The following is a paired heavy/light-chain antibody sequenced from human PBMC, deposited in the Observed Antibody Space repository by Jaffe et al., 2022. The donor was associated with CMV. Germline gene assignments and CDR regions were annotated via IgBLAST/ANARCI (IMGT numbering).Heavy chain of an antibody. J-gene: IGHJ4*02. D-gene: IGHD4-17*01. V-gene: IGHV1-46*04. CDR3: ARSPRDYGDYGGFDY. CDR2: INPSAGST. Sequence: QVQLVQSGAEVKKPGASVKISCKASGYTFTKYYMHWVRQAPGQGLEWMGIINPSAGSTNYAQKLQGRVTMTRDTSTSTVYMELSSLRSEDTAIYYCARSPRDYGDYGGFDYWGQGTLVTVSS. CDR1: GYTFTKYY.
Light chain of an antibody. Sequence: SYELTQPPSVSVSPGQTARITCSGDALPKKYAYWYQQKSGQAPVLVIYEESKRPSGIPERFSGSSSGTMATLTISGAQVEDEADYYCYSTDSSGNHRVFGGGTKLTVL. V-gene: IGLV3-10*01. CDR1: ALPKKY. CDR3: YSTDSSGNHRV. CDR2: EES. J-gene: IGLJ3*02.